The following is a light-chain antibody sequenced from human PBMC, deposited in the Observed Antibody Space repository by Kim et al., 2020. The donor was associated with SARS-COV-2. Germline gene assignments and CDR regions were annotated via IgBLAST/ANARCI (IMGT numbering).Light chain of an antibody. CDR3: MQGSHWPLT. CDR1: QSLVHSDGNTY. CDR2: EVS. Sequence: PASISCRASQSLVHSDGNTYLTWFQQRPGQSPRRLIYEVSNRDSGVPDRFSGSGSGTDFTLKISRLEAEDVGVYYCMQGSHWPLTFGGGTKVEIK. V-gene: IGKV2-30*02. J-gene: IGKJ4*01.